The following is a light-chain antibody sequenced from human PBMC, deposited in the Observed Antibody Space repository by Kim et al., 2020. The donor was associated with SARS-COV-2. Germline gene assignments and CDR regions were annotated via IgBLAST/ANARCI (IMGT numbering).Light chain of an antibody. CDR1: TGAVTSGQY. CDR3: LLSYNGPRV. CDR2: DIS. V-gene: IGLV7-46*01. Sequence: QAVVTQEPSLTVSPGGTVTLTCGSSTGAVTSGQYPYWFQQKPGQSPRTLIYDISIKHSWTPARFSGSLLGGKAALTLSGAQPEDEADYYCLLSYNGPRVFGGGTKLTVL. J-gene: IGLJ2*01.